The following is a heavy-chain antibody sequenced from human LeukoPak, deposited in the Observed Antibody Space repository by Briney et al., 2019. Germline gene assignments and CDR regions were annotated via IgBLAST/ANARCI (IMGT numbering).Heavy chain of an antibody. Sequence: SETLSLTCTVSGGSISSSCWTWIRQPAGKGLEWIGCIQTSGSTNYDPSLKSRVTMSVDTSKNQFSLKLTSVTAADTAVYYCARAPEGYSSGWYDYWGQGTLVTVSS. V-gene: IGHV4-4*07. J-gene: IGHJ4*02. CDR1: GGSISSSC. D-gene: IGHD6-19*01. CDR2: IQTSGST. CDR3: ARAPEGYSSGWYDY.